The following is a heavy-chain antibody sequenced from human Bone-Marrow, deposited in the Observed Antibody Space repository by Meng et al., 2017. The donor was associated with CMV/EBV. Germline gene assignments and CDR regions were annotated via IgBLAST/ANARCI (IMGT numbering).Heavy chain of an antibody. CDR1: GFTFSSYG. V-gene: IGHV3-30*02. CDR2: IRYDGSNK. Sequence: GESLKISCAASGFTFSSYGMHWVRQAPGKGLEWVAFIRYDGSNKYYADSVKGRFTISRDNSKNTLYLQMNSLRAEDTALYHCARALDYSNYYGMDVWGQGTTVTVSS. J-gene: IGHJ6*02. D-gene: IGHD4-11*01. CDR3: ARALDYSNYYGMDV.